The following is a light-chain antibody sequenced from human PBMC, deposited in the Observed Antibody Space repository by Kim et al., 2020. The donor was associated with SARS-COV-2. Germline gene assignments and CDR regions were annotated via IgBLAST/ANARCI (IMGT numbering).Light chain of an antibody. V-gene: IGLV10-54*01. Sequence: QAGLTQPPSVSKGLRQTATLTCTGDSNNFDNEGVAWLQQHQGHPPKLLIYRNGNRPSGISERLSASRSGNTASLTIAGLQPEDEADYYCSTWDSSLSSWVFGGGTKLTVL. CDR2: RNG. CDR3: STWDSSLSSWV. CDR1: SNNFDNEG. J-gene: IGLJ3*02.